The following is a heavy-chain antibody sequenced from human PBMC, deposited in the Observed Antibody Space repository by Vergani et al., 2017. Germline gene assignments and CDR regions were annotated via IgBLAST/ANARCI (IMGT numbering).Heavy chain of an antibody. J-gene: IGHJ6*03. CDR1: GFTFDDYA. CDR3: ARENYYYYMDV. V-gene: IGHV3-9*01. CDR2: ISWNSGSI. Sequence: VQLVESGGGLVQPGRSLRLSCAASGFTFDDYAMHWVRQAPGKGLEWVSGISWNSGSIGYADSVKGRFTISRDNAKNTLYLQMNSLRAEDTAVYYCARENYYYYMDVWGKGTTVTVSS.